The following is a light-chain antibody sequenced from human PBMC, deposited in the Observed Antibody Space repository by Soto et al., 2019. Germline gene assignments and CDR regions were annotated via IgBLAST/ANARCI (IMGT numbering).Light chain of an antibody. CDR3: QQYGSSPPT. J-gene: IGKJ1*01. Sequence: EIVLTQSPGTLSLSPGERATLSCRASQSVSSSYLAWYQQKPGQAPRLLIYGASRRATGIPDRFSGSGSGPDFTLTISRLEPEDFAGYYCQQYGSSPPTSGQATKVEIK. CDR2: GAS. V-gene: IGKV3-20*01. CDR1: QSVSSSY.